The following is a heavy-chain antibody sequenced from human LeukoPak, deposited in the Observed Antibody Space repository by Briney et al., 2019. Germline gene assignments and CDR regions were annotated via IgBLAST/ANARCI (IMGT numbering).Heavy chain of an antibody. J-gene: IGHJ6*02. CDR2: MNPNSGNT. CDR3: ARGSRYCSGGSCYASAYYYYYGVDV. D-gene: IGHD2-15*01. V-gene: IGHV1-8*01. Sequence: ASVKVSCKASGYTFTSYDINWVRQATGQGLEWMGWMNPNSGNTGYAQKFQGRVTMTRNTSISTAYMELSSLRSEDTAVYYCARGSRYCSGGSCYASAYYYYYGVDVWGQGTTVTVSS. CDR1: GYTFTSYD.